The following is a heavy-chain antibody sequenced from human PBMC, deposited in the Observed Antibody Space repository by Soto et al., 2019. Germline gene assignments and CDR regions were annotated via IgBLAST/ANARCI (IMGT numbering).Heavy chain of an antibody. J-gene: IGHJ6*02. CDR3: ASGGVQLERPPMQIYHYYYYCLDV. CDR1: GYTFTSYG. Sequence: QVQLVQSGAEVKKPGASVKVSCKASGYTFTSYGISWVRQAPGQGLEWMGWISAYNGNTNYAQKLQGRVTLTTDTSTSPPCIALRSLSSDDGTVYTRASGGVQLERPPMQIYHYYYYCLDVCGHGTTGPASS. D-gene: IGHD1-1*01. CDR2: ISAYNGNT. V-gene: IGHV1-18*01.